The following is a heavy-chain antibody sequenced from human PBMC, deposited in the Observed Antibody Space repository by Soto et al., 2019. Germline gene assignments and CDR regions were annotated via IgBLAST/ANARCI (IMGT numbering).Heavy chain of an antibody. CDR2: IRAYNGNT. J-gene: IGHJ6*02. CDR3: ARDLPTMDV. V-gene: IGHV1-18*01. Sequence: QVQLVQSGAEVKKPGASVKVSCKASGYTFTSYGISWVRQAPGQGLEWMGWIRAYNGNTSYAQKLQGRVTMTTATCTGTAYMELRSRRSDDTPVYYCARDLPTMDVWGQGTTVSVSS. CDR1: GYTFTSYG.